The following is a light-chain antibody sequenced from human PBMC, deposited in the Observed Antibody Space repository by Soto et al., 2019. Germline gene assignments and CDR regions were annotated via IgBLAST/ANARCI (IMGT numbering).Light chain of an antibody. CDR1: QSLSSS. CDR3: QQYDNWPWP. Sequence: TQSVATLSLSPGERATLFCRASQSLSSSLAWYQQKSGQAPRLIIYGTSRRATGVPVRFSGSGSGTDFTLTISSLQSEDFGVYFCQQYDNWPWPFGQGTKVAIK. V-gene: IGKV3-15*01. J-gene: IGKJ1*01. CDR2: GTS.